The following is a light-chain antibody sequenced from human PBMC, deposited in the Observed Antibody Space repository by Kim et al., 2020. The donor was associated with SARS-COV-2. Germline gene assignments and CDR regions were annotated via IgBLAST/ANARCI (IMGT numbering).Light chain of an antibody. CDR1: QGISSS. V-gene: IGKV1-13*02. CDR2: DAS. J-gene: IGKJ2*01. CDR3: QQFNSYAYT. Sequence: AIQLTQSPSSLSASVGDRVTITCRGSQGISSSLAWYQQKPGKAPKLLIDDASSLESGVPSRFSGSGSGTDFTLTISSLQPEDFATYYCQQFNSYAYTFGKGTKLEI.